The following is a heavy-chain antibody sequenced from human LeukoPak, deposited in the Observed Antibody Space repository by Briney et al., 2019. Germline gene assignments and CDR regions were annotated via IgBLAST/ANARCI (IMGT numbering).Heavy chain of an antibody. CDR1: GFTFSNYG. D-gene: IGHD2-21*01. V-gene: IGHV3-48*01. CDR3: ARENVVGTGGFDY. J-gene: IGHJ4*02. Sequence: GGSLRLSCAASGFTFSNYGINWVRQAPGKGLEWLSHITGSGGMTHYANSVKGRFTISRDNAKNSLFLQMNSLRAEDTAVYYCARENVVGTGGFDYWGQGTLVTVSS. CDR2: ITGSGGMT.